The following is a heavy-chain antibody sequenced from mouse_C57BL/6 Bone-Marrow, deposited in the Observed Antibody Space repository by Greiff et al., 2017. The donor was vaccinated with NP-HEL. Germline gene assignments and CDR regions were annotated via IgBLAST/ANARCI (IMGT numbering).Heavy chain of an antibody. J-gene: IGHJ4*01. CDR1: GYTFTDSE. D-gene: IGHD2-4*01. Sequence: VQRVESGAELVRPGASVTLSCKASGYTFTDSEMHWVKQTPVHGLEWIGAIDPETGGPAYNQKFNGKAILTADKSSSTAYMELRSLTSEDSAVYYCTTLWDYDKGYAMDYWGQGTSGTVSS. CDR3: TTLWDYDKGYAMDY. V-gene: IGHV1-15*01. CDR2: IDPETGGP.